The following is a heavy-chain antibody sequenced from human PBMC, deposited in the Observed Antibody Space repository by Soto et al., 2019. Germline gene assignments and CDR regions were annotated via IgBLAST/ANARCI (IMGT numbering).Heavy chain of an antibody. CDR3: ARVLRDDYLSVVYGMDV. D-gene: IGHD5-12*01. J-gene: IGHJ6*02. Sequence: PSETLSLTCTVSGGSVSSNTYSWSWIRQPPGKGPEWIGYFFYSGGTNYNPSLKSRVTISVDTSKNQFSLKLRSVTAADTAVYYCARVLRDDYLSVVYGMDVWGQGTSVTVSS. CDR2: FFYSGGT. V-gene: IGHV4-61*01. CDR1: GGSVSSNTYS.